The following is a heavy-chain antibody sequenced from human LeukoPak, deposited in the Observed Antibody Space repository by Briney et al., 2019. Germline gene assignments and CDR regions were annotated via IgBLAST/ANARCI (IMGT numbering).Heavy chain of an antibody. CDR3: ARVRSGYDYSYYYMDV. J-gene: IGHJ6*03. Sequence: PSQTLSLTCTVSGDSISSGDYYWSWIRQPAGTGLEWIGHIYYSGTTTYDPSLKSRVTISVDTSKNQFSLKLTSVTAADTAVYFCARVRSGYDYSYYYMDVWGKGTTVTVSS. D-gene: IGHD3-3*01. V-gene: IGHV4-61*09. CDR1: GDSISSGDYY. CDR2: IYYSGTT.